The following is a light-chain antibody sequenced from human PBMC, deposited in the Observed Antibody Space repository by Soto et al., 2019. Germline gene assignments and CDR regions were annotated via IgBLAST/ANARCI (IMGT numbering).Light chain of an antibody. CDR1: QSVSRD. V-gene: IGKV3-15*01. Sequence: DIVMTQSPATLSVSPGERATGSGRASQSVSRDLAWYQQKPGQAPRLLIFGASARATGIPARFSGSGSGTEFTLTISSLQSEDFAVYYCQQYNNWPQTFGQGTKVDIK. CDR3: QQYNNWPQT. CDR2: GAS. J-gene: IGKJ1*01.